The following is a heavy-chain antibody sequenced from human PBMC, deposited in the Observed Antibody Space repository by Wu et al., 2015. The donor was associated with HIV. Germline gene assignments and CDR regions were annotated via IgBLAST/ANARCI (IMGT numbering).Heavy chain of an antibody. Sequence: QVQLVQSGTEMKKSGASMKVSCKTSGYTFTDYYLHWVRQAPGQGLQWMGWINPESGDTNYAQTFKGRITMTRDTSINTAYMVLTGLKSNDTALYFCARDWQFHVIFDDYYIDVWGKGTTVIVSS. V-gene: IGHV1-2*02. CDR3: ARDWQFHVIFDDYYIDV. CDR2: INPESGDT. J-gene: IGHJ6*03. CDR1: GYTFTDYY. D-gene: IGHD3-3*02.